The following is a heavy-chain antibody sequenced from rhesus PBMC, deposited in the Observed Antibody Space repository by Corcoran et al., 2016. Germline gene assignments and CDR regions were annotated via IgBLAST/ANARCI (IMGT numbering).Heavy chain of an antibody. Sequence: QVQLQESGPGLVKHSETLSLTCAVYGGSISDYYYWSWIRQPPGKGLGWIGQIYGGIGRTSYTPSIRSRVTVSKDTSKNQFSLRLSSVTAADAAMYYCAREVYCTSTYCSSAFDYWGQGVLVTVSS. CDR3: AREVYCTSTYCSSAFDY. D-gene: IGHD2-15*01. CDR1: GGSISDYYY. V-gene: IGHV4S7*01. J-gene: IGHJ4*01. CDR2: IYGGIGRT.